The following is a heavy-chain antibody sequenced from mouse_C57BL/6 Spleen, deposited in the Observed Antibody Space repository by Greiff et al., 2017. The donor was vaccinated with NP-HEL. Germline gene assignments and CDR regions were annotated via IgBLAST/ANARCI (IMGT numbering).Heavy chain of an antibody. CDR2: ISYDGSN. Sequence: EVKLMESGPGLVKPSQSLSLSCSVTGYSITSGYYWNWIRQLPGNKLESVGYISYDGSNNYNPSLKNRISITRDTSKNQFFLKLNSVTTEDTATYYCARYGSIDYWGQGTTLTVSS. D-gene: IGHD1-1*01. CDR3: ARYGSIDY. CDR1: GYSITSGYY. V-gene: IGHV3-6*01. J-gene: IGHJ2*01.